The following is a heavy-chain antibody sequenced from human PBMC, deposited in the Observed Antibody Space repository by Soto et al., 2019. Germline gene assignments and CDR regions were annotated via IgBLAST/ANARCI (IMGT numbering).Heavy chain of an antibody. CDR1: GGSFSEYY. V-gene: IGHV4-34*01. Sequence: PSETLSLTCALYGGSFSEYYWNWIRQTPGKGLEWIGEINQSGNSNYKPSLRNRVTMSVDPSKKQVSLKLTSVTDADTAIYYCARVRGRAESAPSGMDLWGQGTTVTVSS. CDR3: ARVRGRAESAPSGMDL. D-gene: IGHD5-12*01. CDR2: INQSGNS. J-gene: IGHJ6*02.